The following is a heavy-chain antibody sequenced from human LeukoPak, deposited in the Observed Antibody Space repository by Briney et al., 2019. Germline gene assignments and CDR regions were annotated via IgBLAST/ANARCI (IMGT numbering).Heavy chain of an antibody. V-gene: IGHV3-33*01. CDR1: GFTFSSYG. J-gene: IGHJ1*01. CDR2: IWYDGSNK. CDR3: ARAGYCSGGSCAGFFQH. Sequence: PGGSLRLSCAASGFTFSSYGMHWVRQAPGKGLEWVAVIWYDGSNKYYADSVKGRFTISRDNSKNTLYLQMNSLRAEDTAVYYCARAGYCSGGSCAGFFQHWGQGTLVTVSS. D-gene: IGHD2-15*01.